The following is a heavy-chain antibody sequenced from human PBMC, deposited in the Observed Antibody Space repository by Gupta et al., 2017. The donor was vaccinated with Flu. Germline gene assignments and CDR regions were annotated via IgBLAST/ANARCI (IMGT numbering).Heavy chain of an antibody. CDR2: FDPEDGET. D-gene: IGHD3-22*01. CDR3: ATGRTQPERVTTTDYYYGMDV. V-gene: IGHV1-24*01. CDR1: GYTLTELS. Sequence: QVQRVQSGAEVKKPGASVKVSCKVSGYTLTELSMHWVRQAPGKGPEWMGGFDPEDGETIYAQKFQGRVTMTEDTSTDTAYMELSSLRSEDTAVYYCATGRTQPERVTTTDYYYGMDVWGQGTTVTVSS. J-gene: IGHJ6*02.